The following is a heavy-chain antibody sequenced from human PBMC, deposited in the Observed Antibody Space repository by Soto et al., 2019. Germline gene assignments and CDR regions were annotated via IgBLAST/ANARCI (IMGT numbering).Heavy chain of an antibody. CDR3: ARGNRDYYDSSGYYFNY. CDR1: GGSISTYY. J-gene: IGHJ4*02. Sequence: PSETLSLTCTVSGGSISTYYWSWIRQAPGKGLEWIGYINYSGSTNYNPSLKSRVTISVDTSKNELSLNLNSVTAADTAVYYCARGNRDYYDSSGYYFNYWGQGALVTVS. D-gene: IGHD3-22*01. CDR2: INYSGST. V-gene: IGHV4-59*01.